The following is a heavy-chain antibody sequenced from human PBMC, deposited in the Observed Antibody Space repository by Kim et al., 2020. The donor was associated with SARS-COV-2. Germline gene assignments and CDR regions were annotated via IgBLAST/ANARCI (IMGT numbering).Heavy chain of an antibody. J-gene: IGHJ6*02. V-gene: IGHV3-33*01. CDR1: GFTFSSYG. CDR3: ARDSDWPNYGMDV. D-gene: IGHD3-9*01. CDR2: IWYDGSNK. Sequence: GGSLRLSCAASGFTFSSYGMHWVRQAPGKGLEWVAVIWYDGSNKYYADSVKGRFTISRDNSKNTLYLQMNSLRAEDTAVYYCARDSDWPNYGMDVWGQGTTVTVSS.